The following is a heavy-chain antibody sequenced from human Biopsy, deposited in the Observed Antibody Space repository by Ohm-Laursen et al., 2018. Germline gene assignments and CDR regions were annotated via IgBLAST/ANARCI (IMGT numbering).Heavy chain of an antibody. CDR1: GGTFSNYG. CDR3: ATKLTGYFHH. V-gene: IGHV1-69*06. CDR2: NIPILGTG. Sequence: SSVKVSCKAPGGTFSNYGVNWVRQAPGQSLEWLGGNIPILGTGNYAQKFQDRVTVAADTSTSTATMELRSLRSDDTAVYYCATKLTGYFHHWGQGTLVIVSS. D-gene: IGHD3-9*01. J-gene: IGHJ1*01.